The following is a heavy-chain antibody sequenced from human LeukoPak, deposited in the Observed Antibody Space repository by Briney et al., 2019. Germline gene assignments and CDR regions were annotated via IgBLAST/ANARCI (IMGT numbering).Heavy chain of an antibody. D-gene: IGHD4-17*01. CDR1: GGSFSGYY. CDR2: INHSGSA. CDR3: ARGQGTVTTH. V-gene: IGHV4-34*01. Sequence: SETLSLTCAVSGGSFSGYYWTWIRQPPGKGLEWIGEINHSGSANYNPSLMSRVTISLDTSKNHFSLNLSSVTAADTAVYCCARGQGTVTTHWGQGTLVTVSS. J-gene: IGHJ4*02.